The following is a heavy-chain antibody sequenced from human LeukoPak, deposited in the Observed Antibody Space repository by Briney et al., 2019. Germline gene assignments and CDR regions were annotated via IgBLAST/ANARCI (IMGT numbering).Heavy chain of an antibody. J-gene: IGHJ6*03. CDR3: ARDRGRRLDYYYMDV. CDR2: IIPILGIA. Sequence: GASVKVSCKASGGTFSSYAISWVRQAPGQGLEWMGRIIPILGIANYAQKFQGRVTITADKSTSTAYMELSSLRSEDTAVYYCARDRGRRLDYYYMDVWGKGTTVTVSS. CDR1: GGTFSSYA. D-gene: IGHD5-24*01. V-gene: IGHV1-69*04.